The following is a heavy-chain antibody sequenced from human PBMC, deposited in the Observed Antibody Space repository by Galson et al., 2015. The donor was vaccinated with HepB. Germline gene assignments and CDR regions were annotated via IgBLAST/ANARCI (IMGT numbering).Heavy chain of an antibody. CDR3: VRGGVMQALDV. D-gene: IGHD3-16*01. J-gene: IGHJ6*02. V-gene: IGHV3-74*01. CDR1: GFTLGHFW. Sequence: SLRLSCAASGFTLGHFWMYWVRQAPGKGLVWVSFTYSDGNSATYADSVKGRFTVSRDNAKSTVYLQLNNLTADDTAVYYCVRGGVMQALDVWGQGTMVSVSS. CDR2: TYSDGNSA.